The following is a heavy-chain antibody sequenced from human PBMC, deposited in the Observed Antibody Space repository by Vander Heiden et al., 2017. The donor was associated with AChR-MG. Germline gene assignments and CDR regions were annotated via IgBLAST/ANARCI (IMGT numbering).Heavy chain of an antibody. CDR3: ARDSTTVAPFDP. CDR1: GFNFSTYW. Sequence: EVQLVESGGGLVQPGGSLRLSCAASGFNFSTYWMSWVRQTPGKGLEWVANIKEDGGQKYYVASVKGRFTISRDNAKNSLYLQMNGLSAEDTAVYYCARDSTTVAPFDPWGQGTLVTVSS. V-gene: IGHV3-7*01. CDR2: IKEDGGQK. J-gene: IGHJ5*02.